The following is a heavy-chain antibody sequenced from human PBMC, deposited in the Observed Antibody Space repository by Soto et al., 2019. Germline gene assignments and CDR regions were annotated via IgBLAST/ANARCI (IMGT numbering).Heavy chain of an antibody. CDR2: FHNSGST. J-gene: IGHJ4*02. CDR3: GSFVVGDFDF. V-gene: IGHV4-61*01. Sequence: QVQLQESGPGLVKPSETLSLTCSVSVGSVTSDIYYWSWIRQPPGKGLEWIGYFHNSGSTNFNPSLKSRVTISVDASKNVFSLNLTSVPAADTAVYYCGSFVVGDFDFWGQGTVVTVSS. D-gene: IGHD3-16*01. CDR1: VGSVTSDIYY.